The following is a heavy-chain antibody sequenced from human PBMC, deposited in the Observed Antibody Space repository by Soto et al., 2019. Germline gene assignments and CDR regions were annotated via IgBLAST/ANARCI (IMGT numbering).Heavy chain of an antibody. CDR3: ASLEWEASGYADY. CDR1: GFTFRSNW. J-gene: IGHJ4*02. Sequence: EVQLVESGGGLVQPGGSLRLSCVASGFTFRSNWMSWVRQAPGKGLEWVANIKRDGSEKYYVDSVKGRFTISRDNAKNTLYLQMNSLRADDTAVYYCASLEWEASGYADYRGQGILVTVSS. D-gene: IGHD3-3*01. CDR2: IKRDGSEK. V-gene: IGHV3-7*03.